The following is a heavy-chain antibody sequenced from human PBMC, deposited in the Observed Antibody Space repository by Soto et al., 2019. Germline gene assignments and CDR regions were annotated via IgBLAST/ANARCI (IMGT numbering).Heavy chain of an antibody. Sequence: SVKVSCKASGYTFTGYYMHWVRQAPGQGLEWMGWINPNSGGTNYAQKFQGRVTMTRDTSISTAYMELSRLRSDDTAVYYCARDKAAAPRYYFDYWGQGTLVTVSS. CDR3: ARDKAAAPRYYFDY. CDR1: GYTFTGYY. V-gene: IGHV1-2*02. CDR2: INPNSGGT. D-gene: IGHD6-13*01. J-gene: IGHJ4*02.